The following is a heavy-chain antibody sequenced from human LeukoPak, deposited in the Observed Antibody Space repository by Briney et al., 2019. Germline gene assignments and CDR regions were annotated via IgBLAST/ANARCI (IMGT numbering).Heavy chain of an antibody. CDR1: GYTFTSYD. D-gene: IGHD3-10*01. CDR2: MNPNSGNT. V-gene: IGHV1-8*01. J-gene: IGHJ5*02. Sequence: GASVKVSCKASGYTFTSYDINWVRQATGQGLEWMGWMNPNSGNTGYAQKFQGRVTMTRNTSISTAYMELSSLRSEDTAVYYCARKRALSGRGVINWFDPWGQGTLVTVSP. CDR3: ARKRALSGRGVINWFDP.